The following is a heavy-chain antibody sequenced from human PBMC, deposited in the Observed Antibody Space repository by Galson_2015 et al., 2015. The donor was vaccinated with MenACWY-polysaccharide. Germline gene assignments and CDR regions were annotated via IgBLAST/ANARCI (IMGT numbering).Heavy chain of an antibody. D-gene: IGHD6-13*01. V-gene: IGHV4-4*07. Sequence: ETLSLTCSISGGSISGYYWSWIRPPAGQGLEWIGRVYAGVSTTYNPSLKSRVTISIDTSKNQFSLKLTSVTAADTAVYFCARDTTGIAASAVYWGQGTLVTVSS. CDR2: VYAGVST. CDR3: ARDTTGIAASAVY. J-gene: IGHJ4*02. CDR1: GGSISGYY.